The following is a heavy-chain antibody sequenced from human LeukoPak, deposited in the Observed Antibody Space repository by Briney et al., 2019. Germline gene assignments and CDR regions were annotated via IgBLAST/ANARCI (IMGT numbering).Heavy chain of an antibody. CDR2: RSYDGCNK. Sequence: GRSLSLSCALSVFTFSRNAMHGVRHARAQGREWVAVRSYDGCNKYYAQSVRGRFFISRHNSKKTLYLQMSSLRDEDTAGYYCAGVSEGGWYYFDYCGQGDLVTVSS. CDR3: AGVSEGGWYYFDY. CDR1: VFTFSRNA. J-gene: IGHJ4*02. D-gene: IGHD6-19*01. V-gene: IGHV3-30*03.